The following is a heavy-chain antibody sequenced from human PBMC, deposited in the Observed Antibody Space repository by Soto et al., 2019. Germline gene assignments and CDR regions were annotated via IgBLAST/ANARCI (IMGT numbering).Heavy chain of an antibody. J-gene: IGHJ4*02. CDR3: AKSYNWNYFGLGY. V-gene: IGHV3-23*01. D-gene: IGHD1-7*01. CDR1: GFTFSSYA. Sequence: EVQLLESGGGLVQPGGSLRLSCAASGFTFSSYAMSWVRQAPGKGLEWVSAISGSGGSTYYADSVKGRFTISRDNSKNTLYLQMTSLRAEDTAVYYCAKSYNWNYFGLGYWGQGTMVTVSS. CDR2: ISGSGGST.